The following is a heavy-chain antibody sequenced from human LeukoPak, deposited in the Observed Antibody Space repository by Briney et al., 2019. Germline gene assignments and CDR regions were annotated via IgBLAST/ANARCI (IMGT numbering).Heavy chain of an antibody. J-gene: IGHJ4*02. Sequence: GGSLRLSCAASGFTFSSYAMHWVRRAPGKGLEWVAVISYDGSNKYYADSVKGRFTISRDNSKNTLYLQMNSLRAEDTAVYYCASPDRQWELLQPFDYWGQGTLVTVSS. D-gene: IGHD1-26*01. V-gene: IGHV3-30*04. CDR3: ASPDRQWELLQPFDY. CDR2: ISYDGSNK. CDR1: GFTFSSYA.